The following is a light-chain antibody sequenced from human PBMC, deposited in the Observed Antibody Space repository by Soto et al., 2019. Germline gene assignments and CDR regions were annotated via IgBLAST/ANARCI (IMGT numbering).Light chain of an antibody. Sequence: QTVLTQPASVSGSPGQSITISCTVTSSDLGGYNFVSWYQHHPGKAPKLMIYQVSNRPSGVSNRFSGSKSGNTASLTISGLQAEDEADYYCCSYTSSSPYVFGTGTKVTVL. J-gene: IGLJ1*01. CDR3: CSYTSSSPYV. CDR1: SSDLGGYNF. CDR2: QVS. V-gene: IGLV2-14*01.